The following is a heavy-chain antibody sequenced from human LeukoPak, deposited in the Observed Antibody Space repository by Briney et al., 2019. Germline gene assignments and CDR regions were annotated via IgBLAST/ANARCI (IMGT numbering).Heavy chain of an antibody. J-gene: IGHJ6*02. CDR1: GYTFTSYD. CDR2: MNPNSGNT. CDR3: ARGGGGGYDDSGYYYYGMDV. Sequence: ASVKVSCKASGYTFTSYDINWVRQATGQGLEWIGWMNPNSGNTGYAQKFQGRVTMTRNTSISTAYMELSSLRSEDTAVYYCARGGGGGYDDSGYYYYGMDVWGQGTTVTVSS. D-gene: IGHD5-12*01. V-gene: IGHV1-8*01.